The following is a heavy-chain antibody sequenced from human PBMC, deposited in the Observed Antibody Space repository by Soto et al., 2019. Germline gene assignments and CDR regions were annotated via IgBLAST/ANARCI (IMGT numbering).Heavy chain of an antibody. CDR2: IYYSGST. CDR1: GGSISSGDYY. Sequence: SETLSLTCTVSGGSISSGDYYWSWIRQPPGKGLEWIGYIYYSGSTYYNPSLKSRVTISVDTSKNQFSLKLSSVTAADTAVYYCARERFDSSGYYVYYGMDVWGQGTTVTVSS. D-gene: IGHD3-22*01. J-gene: IGHJ6*02. V-gene: IGHV4-30-4*01. CDR3: ARERFDSSGYYVYYGMDV.